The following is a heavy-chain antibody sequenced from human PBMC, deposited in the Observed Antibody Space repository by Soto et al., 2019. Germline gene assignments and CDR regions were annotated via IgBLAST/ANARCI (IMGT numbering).Heavy chain of an antibody. CDR1: GGSIRSGDYY. CDR3: ARVRHDCESGRIYDPDFDY. Sequence: LSLTSTFSGGSIRSGDYYWSWMLQPPGKGLEWIGYIYYSGSTYYNPSLKSRVTISVDTSKNQFSLKLSSVTAADTAVYYCARVRHDCESGRIYDPDFDYWGQGTLATVS. D-gene: IGHD3-3*01. J-gene: IGHJ4*02. CDR2: IYYSGST. V-gene: IGHV4-30-4*01.